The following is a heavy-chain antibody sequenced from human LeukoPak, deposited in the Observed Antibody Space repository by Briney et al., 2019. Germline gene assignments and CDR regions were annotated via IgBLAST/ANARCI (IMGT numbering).Heavy chain of an antibody. CDR3: ATVKRAVSDTWLDL. J-gene: IGHJ5*02. CDR2: ISAYNGNT. Sequence: ASVKVSCKASGYPSSDYGFTLVRQAPGQGLEWMGWISAYNGNTDYAQKFQDRVTLTIDTSTSTAYLDLRSLRSDDTAVYYCATVKRAVSDTWLDLWGQGTLVTVSS. V-gene: IGHV1-18*01. D-gene: IGHD6-19*01. CDR1: GYPSSDYG.